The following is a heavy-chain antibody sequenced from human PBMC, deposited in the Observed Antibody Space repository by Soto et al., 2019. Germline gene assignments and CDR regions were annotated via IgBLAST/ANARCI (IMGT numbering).Heavy chain of an antibody. CDR3: ARLLTTFDQVAGVDP. J-gene: IGHJ5*02. V-gene: IGHV4-4*02. CDR1: GGSISSSNW. D-gene: IGHD4-17*01. Sequence: PSETLSLTCTVSGGSISSSNWWSWVRQAPVKGLECIGEIYHSGSTNYNPSLKSRGTISVDKSKNQFSLKLSSVTAADTAVYYCARLLTTFDQVAGVDPGGQGPLVT. CDR2: IYHSGST.